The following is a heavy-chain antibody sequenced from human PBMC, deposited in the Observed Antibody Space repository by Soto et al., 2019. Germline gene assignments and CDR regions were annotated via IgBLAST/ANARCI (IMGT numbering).Heavy chain of an antibody. CDR1: GFTFSSYS. D-gene: IGHD6-13*01. CDR2: ISSSSSYI. CDR3: ARDLSSSWYLDNWFDP. J-gene: IGHJ5*02. Sequence: LRLSCAASGFTFSSYSMNWVRQAPGKGLEWVSSISSSSSYIYYADSVKGRFTISRDNAKNSLYLQMNSLRAEDTAVYYCARDLSSSWYLDNWFDPWGQGTLVTVSS. V-gene: IGHV3-21*01.